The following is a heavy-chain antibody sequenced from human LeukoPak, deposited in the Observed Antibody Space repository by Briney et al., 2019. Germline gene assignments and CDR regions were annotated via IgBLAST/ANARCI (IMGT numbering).Heavy chain of an antibody. CDR3: ARRKGFIAADRGGSRSTYGMDV. Sequence: PGRSLRLSCAASGFTFSSYGMHWVRQAPGKGLEWVAVISYDGSNKYYADSVKGRFTISGDNSKNTLYLQMNSLRAEDTAVYYCARRKGFIAADRGGSRSTYGMDVWGQGTTVTVSS. J-gene: IGHJ6*02. V-gene: IGHV3-30*03. D-gene: IGHD6-13*01. CDR2: ISYDGSNK. CDR1: GFTFSSYG.